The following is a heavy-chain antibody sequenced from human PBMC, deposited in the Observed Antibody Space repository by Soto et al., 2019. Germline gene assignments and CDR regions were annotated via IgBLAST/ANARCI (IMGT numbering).Heavy chain of an antibody. V-gene: IGHV4-31*03. J-gene: IGHJ1*01. D-gene: IGHD3-22*01. Sequence: SETLSLTCTVSGGSIRTGGYYWSWIRQPPGKGLEWIGYMYYSGNTYYNPSLKSRLTISVDTSKNQFSLRPISVTAADTAVYFCATHGNYYDNSGPKLFNLWAQATLDTVSA. CDR2: MYYSGNT. CDR1: GGSIRTGGYY. CDR3: ATHGNYYDNSGPKLFNL.